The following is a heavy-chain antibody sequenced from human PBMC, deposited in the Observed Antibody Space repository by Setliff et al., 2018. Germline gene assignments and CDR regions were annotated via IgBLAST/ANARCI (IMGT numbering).Heavy chain of an antibody. D-gene: IGHD2-15*01. V-gene: IGHV1-18*01. CDR3: TRGRGPRVVVAVPLDY. J-gene: IGHJ4*02. CDR2: ISPYNGDA. Sequence: ASVKVSCKTSGYNFITFGVNWVRQVPGQGFEWMGWISPYNGDANYAQKFQGRVTMTTDTSTGTAYMELRALNYDDTAVYYCTRGRGPRVVVAVPLDYWGQGTLVTVSS. CDR1: GYNFITFG.